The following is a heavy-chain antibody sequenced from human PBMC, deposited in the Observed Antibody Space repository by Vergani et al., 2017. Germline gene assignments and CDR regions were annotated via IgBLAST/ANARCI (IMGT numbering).Heavy chain of an antibody. V-gene: IGHV3-30*18. J-gene: IGHJ5*02. CDR2: ISYDGSNK. D-gene: IGHD2-21*02. CDR3: AKGTARGLDP. CDR1: GFTFRSYG. Sequence: QVQLVDSGGGVVQPGRSLRLSCAASGFTFRSYGMHWVRQAPGKGLEWVAVISYDGSNKYYADSVKGRFTIPRDNSKNTRDLQMNSLRAEDTAVYYFAKGTARGLDPWGQGTLVTVSS.